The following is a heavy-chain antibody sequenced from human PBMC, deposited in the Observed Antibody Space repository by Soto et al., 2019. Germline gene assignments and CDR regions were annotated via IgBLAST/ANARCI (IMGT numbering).Heavy chain of an antibody. D-gene: IGHD2-2*02. CDR2: MNPNSGNT. V-gene: IGHV1-8*01. J-gene: IGHJ4*02. CDR1: GYTFTSYD. CDR3: ARERSGYCSSTSCYTHFDY. Sequence: ASVKVSCKASGYTFTSYDINWVRQATGQGLEWMGWMNPNSGNTGYAQKFQGRVTMTRNTSISTAYMGLSSLRSEDTAVYYCARERSGYCSSTSCYTHFDYWGQGTLVTVSS.